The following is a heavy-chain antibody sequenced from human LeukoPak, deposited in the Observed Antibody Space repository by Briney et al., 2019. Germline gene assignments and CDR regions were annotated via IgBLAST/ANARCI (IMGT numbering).Heavy chain of an antibody. CDR1: GFTFSNYE. CDR3: ARSMGHYYMDV. Sequence: GGSLRLSCAASGFTFSNYEMHWVRQAPGKGLEWVSYISSSGSDIYYADSVKGRFTISRDNAKNSLYLQMNSLRAEDTAVYYCARSMGHYYMDVWGKGTTVTISS. J-gene: IGHJ6*03. D-gene: IGHD2-8*01. V-gene: IGHV3-48*03. CDR2: ISSSGSDI.